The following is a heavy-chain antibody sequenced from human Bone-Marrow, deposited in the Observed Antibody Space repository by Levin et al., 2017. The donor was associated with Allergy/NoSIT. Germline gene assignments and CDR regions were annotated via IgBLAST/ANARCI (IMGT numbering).Heavy chain of an antibody. CDR2: VYYSGTT. V-gene: IGHV4-39*07. J-gene: IGHJ4*02. CDR1: GDSISNKRHY. D-gene: IGHD3-10*01. CDR3: ARDKEGTGSYWTF. Sequence: PSETLSLTCSVSGDSISNKRHYWGWIRQPPGRGLEWIGSVYYSGTTFSNPSLKNRVTFSIDTSKNHLSLNLSSVTAADTAVYYCARDKEGTGSYWTFWGQGTLITVSS.